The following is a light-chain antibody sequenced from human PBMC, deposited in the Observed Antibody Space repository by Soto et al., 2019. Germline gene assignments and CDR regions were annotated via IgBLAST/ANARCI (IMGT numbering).Light chain of an antibody. CDR2: GAS. CDR1: QSVSATY. Sequence: EIVLTQSPGTLSLPPGGRATLSCRASQSVSATYLAWYQQRPGRAPSLLIYGASTRAPGIPDRFGGSGSGTDFKLTISRLQPEDFAVYYCQHYASSPMYTFGQGTKLENK. CDR3: QHYASSPMYT. J-gene: IGKJ2*01. V-gene: IGKV3-20*01.